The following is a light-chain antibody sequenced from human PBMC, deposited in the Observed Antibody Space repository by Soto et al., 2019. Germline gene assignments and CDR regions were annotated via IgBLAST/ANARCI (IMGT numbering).Light chain of an antibody. CDR3: CSYTTRTTLYV. CDR1: SSDVGSYNY. J-gene: IGLJ1*01. Sequence: ALTHPASVSWSPGQSITISCTGTSSDVGSYNYVSWYQLHPGKAPKLMIYEVSNRPSGVSNRFSGSKSGDTASLTISGLQAEDEADYYCCSYTTRTTLYVFGTGTKVTVL. V-gene: IGLV2-14*01. CDR2: EVS.